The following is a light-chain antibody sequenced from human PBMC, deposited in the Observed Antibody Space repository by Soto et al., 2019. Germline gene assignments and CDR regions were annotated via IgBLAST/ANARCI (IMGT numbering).Light chain of an antibody. J-gene: IGKJ5*01. CDR2: WAP. CDR1: QSVLYSSNNNNY. V-gene: IGKV4-1*01. Sequence: DIVMTQSPDSLAVSLGARATINCKSSQSVLYSSNNNNYLAWYQQRPGQAPKLLIYWAPTRKSWVPGRVSGSGPETDFTLTTRTLQPEEGAVDYCQQYFCRPQTSGQETRLHIK. CDR3: QQYFCRPQT.